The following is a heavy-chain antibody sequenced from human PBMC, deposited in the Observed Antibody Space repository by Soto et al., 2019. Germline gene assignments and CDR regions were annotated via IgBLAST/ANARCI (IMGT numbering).Heavy chain of an antibody. CDR3: ARAKSRRSGSAIVQFDF. V-gene: IGHV1-2*02. CDR2: SNPDSGGT. Sequence: QVHLVQSGAEVKKPGASVMVSCKASGYTFIDYYIHWIRQAPGQGLEWMGWSNPDSGGTISAQKFQGRVTLTRDTSINTGYMEVSRLTSDDTAVYYCARAKSRRSGSAIVQFDFWGQGTLVIVSS. D-gene: IGHD3-10*01. J-gene: IGHJ4*02. CDR1: GYTFIDYY.